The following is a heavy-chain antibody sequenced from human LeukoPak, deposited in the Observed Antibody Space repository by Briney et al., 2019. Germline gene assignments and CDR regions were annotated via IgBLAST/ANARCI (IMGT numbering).Heavy chain of an antibody. D-gene: IGHD4-23*01. Sequence: SVKVSCKASGGTFSSYAISWVRQAPGQGLEWMGGIIPIFGTANYAQKFQGRVTITADESTSTAYMELSSLRSEDTAVYYRALKAAGGNSGGMVFDPWGQGTLVTVSS. CDR1: GGTFSSYA. J-gene: IGHJ5*02. CDR2: IIPIFGTA. CDR3: ALKAAGGNSGGMVFDP. V-gene: IGHV1-69*13.